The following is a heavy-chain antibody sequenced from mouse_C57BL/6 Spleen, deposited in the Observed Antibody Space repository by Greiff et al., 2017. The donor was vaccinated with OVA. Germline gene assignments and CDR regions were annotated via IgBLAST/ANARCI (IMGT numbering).Heavy chain of an antibody. CDR3: ARAYDSSNRWYFDD. J-gene: IGHJ1*03. CDR1: GYTFTSYW. CDR2: IDPSDSYT. V-gene: IGHV1-50*01. D-gene: IGHD1-1*01. Sequence: VQLQQPGAELVKPGASVKLSCKASGYTFTSYWMQWVKQRPGQGLEWIGEIDPSDSYTNYNQKFKGKATLTVDKSSSTAYMQLSSLTSEDSAVYYCARAYDSSNRWYFDDWGKGTTVTVSS.